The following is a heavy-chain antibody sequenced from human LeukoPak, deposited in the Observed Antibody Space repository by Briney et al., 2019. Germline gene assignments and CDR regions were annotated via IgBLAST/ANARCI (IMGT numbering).Heavy chain of an antibody. Sequence: GGSLRLSCADSVFTFSDYYMSWIRQAPGKGLEWVSYISSSSSYTNYADSVKGRFTISRDNAKNSLYLQMNSLRAEDTAVYYCARDLMVRGVSYYGMDVWGKGTTVTVSS. CDR1: VFTFSDYY. V-gene: IGHV3-11*06. CDR2: ISSSSSYT. J-gene: IGHJ6*04. D-gene: IGHD3-10*01. CDR3: ARDLMVRGVSYYGMDV.